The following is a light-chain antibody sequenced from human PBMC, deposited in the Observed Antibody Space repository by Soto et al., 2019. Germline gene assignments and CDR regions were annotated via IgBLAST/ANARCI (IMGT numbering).Light chain of an antibody. CDR1: QSISTW. CDR3: QHNTTSSGT. Sequence: DIHMTQSPATLSASVGDRVTITCRASQSISTWLAWYQQKPGKAPKLLIYWASSLESGVPSRFSGSGSGTEFPRTISSLQPDDFATYCCQHNTTSSGTFGPGTKVDIK. J-gene: IGKJ3*01. V-gene: IGKV1-5*03. CDR2: WAS.